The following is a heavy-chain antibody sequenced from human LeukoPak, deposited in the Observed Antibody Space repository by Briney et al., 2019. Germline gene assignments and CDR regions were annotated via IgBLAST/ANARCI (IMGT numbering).Heavy chain of an antibody. D-gene: IGHD3-22*01. CDR1: GFTFRFYT. V-gene: IGHV3-21*04. Sequence: TAGGSLRLSWTASGFTFRFYTMNWVRQAPGEGLEWVSSISSDSTYIYYADSLKGRFTISRDNSKNTLYLQMNSLRAEDTAVYYCARESPWSSGYYPTDAFDIWGQGTMVTVSS. CDR3: ARESPWSSGYYPTDAFDI. J-gene: IGHJ3*02. CDR2: ISSDSTYI.